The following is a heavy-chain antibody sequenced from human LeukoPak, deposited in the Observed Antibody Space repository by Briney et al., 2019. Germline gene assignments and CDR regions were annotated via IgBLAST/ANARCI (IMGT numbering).Heavy chain of an antibody. CDR2: INWNGGST. V-gene: IGHV3-20*04. CDR1: GFTFDNYG. D-gene: IGHD3-22*01. J-gene: IGHJ3*02. Sequence: TGGSLRLSCAASGFTFDNYGMSWVRQAPGKGLEWVSGINWNGGSTGYADSVKGRFTISRDNAKNSLYLQMNSLRAEDTALYYCARIDTYYYDSSGYYSSLDIWGQGTIVTVSS. CDR3: ARIDTYYYDSSGYYSSLDI.